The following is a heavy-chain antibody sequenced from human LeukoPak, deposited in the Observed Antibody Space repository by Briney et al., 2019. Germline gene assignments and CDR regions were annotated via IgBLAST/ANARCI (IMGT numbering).Heavy chain of an antibody. CDR3: ASSGYDYRFFEN. J-gene: IGHJ4*02. V-gene: IGHV3-72*01. CDR1: GFSLPDYY. D-gene: IGHD5-12*01. CDR2: IRNKANSYST. Sequence: PGGSLRLSCAGSGFSLPDYYMDWVRQAPGKGPEWVGRIRNKANSYSTEYAASVKGRFTVSRDDSKNSLFLQMNSLKTEDTAIYYCASSGYDYRFFENWGQGVLVTVSS.